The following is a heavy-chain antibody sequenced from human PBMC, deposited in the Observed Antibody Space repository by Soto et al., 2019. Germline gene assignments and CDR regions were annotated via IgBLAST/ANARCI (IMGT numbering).Heavy chain of an antibody. J-gene: IGHJ4*02. CDR1: GGTFSTYA. CDR2: IIPMFGTA. V-gene: IGHV1-69*12. Sequence: QVQLVQSGAEVKKPESSVKVSCKAPGGTFSTYAISWVRQAPGQGLEWMGGIIPMFGTANYAQRFQDRVTIPADESTNTVYMELSSLRSEDTAVYFGSSAIQLWLRRINNGYSGWGQGTMVTVSA. CDR3: SSAIQLWLRRINNGYSG. D-gene: IGHD5-18*01.